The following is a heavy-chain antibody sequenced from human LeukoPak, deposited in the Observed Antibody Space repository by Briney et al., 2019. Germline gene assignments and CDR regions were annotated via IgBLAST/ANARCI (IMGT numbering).Heavy chain of an antibody. CDR2: IRAYNGNT. CDR3: ARGPGGRSGYYPLEDYYYYHYMDV. D-gene: IGHD3-22*01. J-gene: IGHJ6*03. CDR1: GYTFTSYG. Sequence: ASVKVSCKASGYTFTSYGINWVRQAPGQGLEWMGWIRAYNGNTNYAQKLQGRVTMTTDTSTSTAYMELRGLRYDDTAVYYCARGPGGRSGYYPLEDYYYYHYMDVWGKGTTVTVSS. V-gene: IGHV1-18*01.